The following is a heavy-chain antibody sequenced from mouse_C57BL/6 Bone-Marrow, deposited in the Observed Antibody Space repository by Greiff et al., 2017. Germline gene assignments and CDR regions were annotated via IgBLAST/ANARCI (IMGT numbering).Heavy chain of an antibody. V-gene: IGHV10-1*01. CDR3: VRESPLLLSLFAY. Sequence: EVQGVESGGGLVQPTGSLKLSCAASGFSFNTYAMNWVRQAPGKGLEWVARIRSKSNNYATYYADSVKDRFTISRDDSESMLYLQMNNLKTEDTAMYYCVRESPLLLSLFAYWGQGTLVTVSA. CDR2: IRSKSNNYAT. D-gene: IGHD2-1*01. CDR1: GFSFNTYA. J-gene: IGHJ3*01.